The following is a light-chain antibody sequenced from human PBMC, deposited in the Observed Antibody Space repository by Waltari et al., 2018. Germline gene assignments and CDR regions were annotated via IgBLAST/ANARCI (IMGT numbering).Light chain of an antibody. CDR1: KLRDKY. J-gene: IGLJ2*01. Sequence: SYVLNQPPSVSVSPGQTASITCPGEKLRDKYASCYQQKAGQPPVLIIYQDDERPSSIPDRFSASNSGTTATLTISGTQALDEADYYCQAWDGNTVIFGGGTRLTVL. CDR2: QDD. V-gene: IGLV3-1*01. CDR3: QAWDGNTVI.